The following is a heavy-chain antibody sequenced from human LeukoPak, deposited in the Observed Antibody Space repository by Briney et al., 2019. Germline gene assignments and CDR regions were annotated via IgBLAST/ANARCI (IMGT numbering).Heavy chain of an antibody. V-gene: IGHV4-39*07. CDR1: GGSISSSSYY. J-gene: IGHJ4*02. CDR3: ARARGYCSGGSCYTRPGYYFDY. CDR2: IYYSGST. D-gene: IGHD2-15*01. Sequence: SETLSLTCTVSGGSISSSSYYWGWIRQPPGTGLEWIGSIYYSGSTYYNPSLKSRVTISVDTSKNQFSLKLSSVTAADTAVYYCARARGYCSGGSCYTRPGYYFDYWGQGTLVTVSS.